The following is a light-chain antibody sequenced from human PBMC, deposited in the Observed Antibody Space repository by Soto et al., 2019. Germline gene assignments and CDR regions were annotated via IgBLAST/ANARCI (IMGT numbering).Light chain of an antibody. Sequence: EIVMTQSPATLSVSPGERATLSCRASQSVSSNLAWYQQKPGQAPRLLIYGASTRATGIPARFIGSGSGTEFTLTISSLQSDDYAVYHSQQHNTWAQLTCGGGNKVELK. CDR2: GAS. CDR1: QSVSSN. CDR3: QQHNTWAQLT. V-gene: IGKV3-15*01. J-gene: IGKJ4*01.